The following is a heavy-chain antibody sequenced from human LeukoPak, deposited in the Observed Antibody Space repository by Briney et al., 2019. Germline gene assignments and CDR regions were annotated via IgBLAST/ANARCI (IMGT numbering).Heavy chain of an antibody. Sequence: KSSETLSLTCAVSGGSISTYYWNWIRQPPGKGLEWIGYIYNTGSTIYNPSLKSRVTISVDTSKNQFSLRLSSVTAADTAVYYCARQNYDFWSGYYAYYYYGMDVWGQGTTVTVSS. CDR3: ARQNYDFWSGYYAYYYYGMDV. CDR2: IYNTGST. D-gene: IGHD3-3*01. J-gene: IGHJ6*02. V-gene: IGHV4-59*08. CDR1: GGSISTYY.